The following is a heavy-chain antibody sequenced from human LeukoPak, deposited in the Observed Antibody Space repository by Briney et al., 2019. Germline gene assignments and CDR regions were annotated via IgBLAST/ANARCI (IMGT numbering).Heavy chain of an antibody. CDR2: ISYDGSNK. J-gene: IGHJ4*02. D-gene: IGHD2-2*01. V-gene: IGHV3-30*18. CDR3: AKKYQLLDIDY. Sequence: GGSLRLSCAASGFTFSSYGMHWVREAPGKGLEWVAVISYDGSNKYYADSVKGRFTISRDNSKTTLYLQMNSLRAVDTAVYYCAKKYQLLDIDYWGQGTLVTVSS. CDR1: GFTFSSYG.